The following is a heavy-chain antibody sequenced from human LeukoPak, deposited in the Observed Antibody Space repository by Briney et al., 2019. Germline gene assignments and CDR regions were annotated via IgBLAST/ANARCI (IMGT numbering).Heavy chain of an antibody. J-gene: IGHJ4*02. CDR3: ASLTVVTPGGPYFDY. D-gene: IGHD4-23*01. CDR2: ISGSGGST. V-gene: IGHV3-23*01. CDR1: GFTFSSYA. Sequence: GGSLRLFCAASGFTFSSYAMSWVRQAPGKGLEWVSAISGSGGSTYYADSVKGRFTISRDNSKNTLYLQMNSLRAEDTAVYYCASLTVVTPGGPYFDYWGQGTLVTVSS.